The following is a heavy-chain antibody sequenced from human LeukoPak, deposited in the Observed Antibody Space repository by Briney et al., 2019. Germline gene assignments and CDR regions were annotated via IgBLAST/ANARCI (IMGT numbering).Heavy chain of an antibody. CDR1: GFTFSSYA. V-gene: IGHV3-23*01. CDR2: ISGSGGST. J-gene: IGHJ4*02. D-gene: IGHD1-26*01. Sequence: PGGSLRLSCAASGFTFSSYAMSWVRQAPGKGLEGVSAISGSGGSTYYADSVKGRLTISRDNSNNTPYLQMNSLRAEDTAVYYCARELVGASTLLYWGQGTLVTVSS. CDR3: ARELVGASTLLY.